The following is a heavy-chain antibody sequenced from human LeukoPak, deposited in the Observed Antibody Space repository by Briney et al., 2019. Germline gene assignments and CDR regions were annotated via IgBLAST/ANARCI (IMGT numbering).Heavy chain of an antibody. CDR3: ATSISQWVSSSGPIDY. D-gene: IGHD6-6*01. CDR2: FDPEDGET. J-gene: IGHJ4*02. CDR1: GYTLTELS. V-gene: IGHV1-24*01. Sequence: ASVKVSCKVSGYTLTELSMHWVRQAPGKGLEWMGGFDPEDGETIYAQKFQGRVTMTEDISTDTAYMELSSLRSEDTAVYYCATSISQWVSSSGPIDYWGQGTLVTVSS.